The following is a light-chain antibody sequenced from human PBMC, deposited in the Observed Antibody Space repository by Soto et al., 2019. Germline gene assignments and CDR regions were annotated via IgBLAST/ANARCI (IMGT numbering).Light chain of an antibody. CDR3: QQRSNWPPYT. CDR2: DAS. J-gene: IGKJ2*01. V-gene: IGKV3-11*01. CDR1: QSVHTY. Sequence: ETVLTQSPATLSLSPGERATLSCRASQSVHTYLAWYQQKAGQAPRLLIYDASNRATGIRARFSGSGSGTDFTVTISSLEPEDCAVYYCQQRSNWPPYTFGQGTKLEIK.